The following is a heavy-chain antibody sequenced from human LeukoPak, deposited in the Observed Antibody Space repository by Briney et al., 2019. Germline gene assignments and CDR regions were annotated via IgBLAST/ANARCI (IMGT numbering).Heavy chain of an antibody. D-gene: IGHD1-14*01. CDR2: IYSTVTT. V-gene: IGHV4-39*01. CDR3: VCGSGYFFDY. CDR1: GASIRRSSNYY. J-gene: IGHJ4*02. Sequence: SETLSLTCTVSGASIRRSSNYYWGWIRQPRGKGLEWIGTIYSTVTTYHNPSLKSRLTISVDTPKNQFSLKLTSVTAADTAVFYCVCGSGYFFDYWGQGTLVTVSS.